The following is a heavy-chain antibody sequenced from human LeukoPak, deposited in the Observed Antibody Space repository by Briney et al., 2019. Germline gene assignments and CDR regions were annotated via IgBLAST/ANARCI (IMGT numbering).Heavy chain of an antibody. D-gene: IGHD6-13*01. CDR2: ISSSSSTI. Sequence: QTGGSLRLSCAASGFTFSSYSMNWVRQAPGKGLEWVSYISSSSSTIYYADSVKGRFTISRDNAKNSLYLQMNSLRAEDTAVYYCARGAEGGRIVAAGTYQTGYYFDYWGQGTLVTVSS. CDR1: GFTFSSYS. V-gene: IGHV3-48*04. J-gene: IGHJ4*02. CDR3: ARGAEGGRIVAAGTYQTGYYFDY.